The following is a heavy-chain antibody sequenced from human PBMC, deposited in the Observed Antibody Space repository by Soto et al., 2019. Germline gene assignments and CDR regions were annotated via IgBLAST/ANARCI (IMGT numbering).Heavy chain of an antibody. V-gene: IGHV3-30*18. Sequence: QVQLVESVGGVVQPGRSLRLACTASGLTFTMYAMHWVRQAPGKGLEWVAVISHDGTYKFYSDSVKGRFTISRDNSQNTVHLQMNSLRLEDTAVYYCAKEAYSGSLGVGYGMDVWGQGTTVTVSS. CDR3: AKEAYSGSLGVGYGMDV. D-gene: IGHD1-26*01. CDR2: ISHDGTYK. J-gene: IGHJ6*02. CDR1: GLTFTMYA.